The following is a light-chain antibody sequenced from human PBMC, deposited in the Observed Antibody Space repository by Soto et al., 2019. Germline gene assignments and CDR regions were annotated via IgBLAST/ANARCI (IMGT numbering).Light chain of an antibody. V-gene: IGKV1-9*01. CDR3: QKLNSYPIN. Sequence: IQFTQSPSALSASVGDRVNLTFRASQGISSYLAWYQQKPGKAPKLLIYAASTLQSGVPSRFSGSGSGTDFTLTISSLQPEDFATYYCQKLNSYPINCGKGQRRAIK. J-gene: IGKJ5*01. CDR2: AAS. CDR1: QGISSY.